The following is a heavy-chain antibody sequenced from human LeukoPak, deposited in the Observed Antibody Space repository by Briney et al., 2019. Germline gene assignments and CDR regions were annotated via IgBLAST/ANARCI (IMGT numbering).Heavy chain of an antibody. CDR3: ARHYYETLSAFDI. D-gene: IGHD3-22*01. J-gene: IGHJ3*02. CDR2: IDPSDSYT. Sequence: GESLKISCKGSGYSFTKYWISWVRPMPGKGLEWMGRIDPSDSYTKYSPSFQGHVTISADKSISTAYLQWSSLKASDTAMYYCARHYYETLSAFDIWGQGTMVAVSS. V-gene: IGHV5-10-1*01. CDR1: GYSFTKYW.